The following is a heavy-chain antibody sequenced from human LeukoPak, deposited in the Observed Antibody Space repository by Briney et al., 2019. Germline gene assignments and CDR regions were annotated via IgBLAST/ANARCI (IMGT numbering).Heavy chain of an antibody. Sequence: GGSLRLSCAASGFTFSSYGMHWVRQAPGKGLEWVAFIRYDGSNKYYADSVKGRFTISRDNSKNTLYLQMDSLRAEDTAVYYCAKRGTVHVVDTAMAGGLSFDYWGQGTLVTVSS. J-gene: IGHJ4*02. CDR1: GFTFSSYG. V-gene: IGHV3-30*02. D-gene: IGHD5-18*01. CDR3: AKRGTVHVVDTAMAGGLSFDY. CDR2: IRYDGSNK.